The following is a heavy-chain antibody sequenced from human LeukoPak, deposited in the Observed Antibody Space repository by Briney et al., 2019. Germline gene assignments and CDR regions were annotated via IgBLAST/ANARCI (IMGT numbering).Heavy chain of an antibody. CDR3: ARLPDCSSTSCLKGAFDI. V-gene: IGHV4-34*01. Sequence: PSETLSLTCAVYGGSFSGYYWSWIRRPPGKGLEWIGEINHSGSTNYNPSLKSRVTISVDTSKNQFSLKLSSVTAADTAVYYCARLPDCSSTSCLKGAFDIWGQGTMVTVSS. CDR1: GGSFSGYY. D-gene: IGHD2-2*01. CDR2: INHSGST. J-gene: IGHJ3*02.